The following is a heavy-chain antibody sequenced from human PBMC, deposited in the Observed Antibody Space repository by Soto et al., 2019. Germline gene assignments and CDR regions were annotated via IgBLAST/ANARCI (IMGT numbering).Heavy chain of an antibody. D-gene: IGHD2-15*01. CDR1: GFAFSTYG. V-gene: IGHV3-30*18. Sequence: QVHLVESGGGVVQPGRSLTISCVGSGFAFSTYGMHWVRQAPAKGLEWVALILYDGTDKYYADSVKGRFSISRDNSKQTLSLQMDSLRPEDTAVYYCAKDIAAWSDSWGQGTLVNVSS. J-gene: IGHJ5*02. CDR3: AKDIAAWSDS. CDR2: ILYDGTDK.